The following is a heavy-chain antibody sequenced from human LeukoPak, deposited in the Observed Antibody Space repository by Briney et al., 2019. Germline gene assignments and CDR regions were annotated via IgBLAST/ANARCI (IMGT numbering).Heavy chain of an antibody. CDR2: ISSSSSTI. CDR1: GFTFSSYS. D-gene: IGHD6-13*01. Sequence: GGSLRLSCAASGFTFSSYSMNWVRQAPGKGLECVSYISSSSSTIYYADSVKGRFTISRDNAKNSLYLQMNSLRAEDTAAYYCATSRGSWPDYFDYWGQGTLVTVSS. V-gene: IGHV3-48*04. CDR3: ATSRGSWPDYFDY. J-gene: IGHJ4*02.